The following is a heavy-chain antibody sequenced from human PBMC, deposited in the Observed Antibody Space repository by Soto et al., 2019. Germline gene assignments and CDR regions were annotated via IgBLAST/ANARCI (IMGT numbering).Heavy chain of an antibody. V-gene: IGHV3-33*01. CDR3: ARGDCISTSCYGYYYGMDV. Sequence: QVQLVESGGGVVQPGRSLRLSCAASGFTFSSYGMHWVRQAPGKGLEWVAVIWYDGSNKYYADSVKGRFIISRDNSKNTLYLQMNSLRAEDTAVYYCARGDCISTSCYGYYYGMDVWGQGTTVTVSS. CDR2: IWYDGSNK. D-gene: IGHD2-2*01. CDR1: GFTFSSYG. J-gene: IGHJ6*02.